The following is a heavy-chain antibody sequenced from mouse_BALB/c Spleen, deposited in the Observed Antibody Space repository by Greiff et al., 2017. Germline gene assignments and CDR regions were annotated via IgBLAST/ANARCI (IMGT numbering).Heavy chain of an antibody. V-gene: IGHV5-6*01. CDR2: ISSGGSYT. D-gene: IGHD2-14*01. Sequence: EVQLVESGGDLVKPGGSLKLSCAASGFTFSSYGMSWVRQTPDKRLEWVATISSGGSYTYYPDSVKGRFTISRDNAKNTRYLQMSSLKSEDTAMYYCASLYYWYGDVAYWGQGTLVTVSA. CDR1: GFTFSSYG. J-gene: IGHJ3*01. CDR3: ASLYYWYGDVAY.